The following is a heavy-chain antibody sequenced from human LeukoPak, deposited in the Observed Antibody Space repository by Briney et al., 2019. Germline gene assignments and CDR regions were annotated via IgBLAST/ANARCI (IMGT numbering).Heavy chain of an antibody. Sequence: LSLTCTVSGGSISSGGYYWSWIRQHPGKGLEWVSAISGSGGITYYADSVKGRFTISRDNSKKPLYLQMNSLRAEDTAVYYCAKTAVGATTGAYWGQGTLVTVSS. D-gene: IGHD1-26*01. CDR2: ISGSGGIT. CDR1: GGSISSGGYY. V-gene: IGHV3-23*01. CDR3: AKTAVGATTGAY. J-gene: IGHJ4*02.